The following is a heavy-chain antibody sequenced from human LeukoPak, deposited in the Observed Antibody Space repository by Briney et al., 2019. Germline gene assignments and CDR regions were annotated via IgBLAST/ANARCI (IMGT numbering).Heavy chain of an antibody. D-gene: IGHD5-18*01. J-gene: IGHJ4*02. Sequence: GGSLRLSCAASGFTFSSYAMSWVRQAPGKGLEWVSAISGSGGSTYYADSVKGRFTISRDNSKNTLYLQMNSLRAEDTAVYYCAKDDRIQTRRYSYNYWGQGTLVTVSS. CDR2: ISGSGGST. CDR1: GFTFSSYA. V-gene: IGHV3-23*01. CDR3: AKDDRIQTRRYSYNY.